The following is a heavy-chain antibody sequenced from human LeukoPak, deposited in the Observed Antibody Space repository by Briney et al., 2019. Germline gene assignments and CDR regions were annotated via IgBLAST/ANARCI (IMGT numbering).Heavy chain of an antibody. CDR2: IRYDGSNK. D-gene: IGHD3-10*01. CDR3: AKVQSGAFDI. CDR1: GFTFSSYG. V-gene: IGHV3-30*02. Sequence: GGSLRLSCAASGFTFSSYGMHWVRQAPGKGLEWVAFIRYDGSNKYYADSVKGRFTISRDNSKNTLYLQMNSMRAENTAVYYCAKVQSGAFDIWGQGTMVTVSS. J-gene: IGHJ3*02.